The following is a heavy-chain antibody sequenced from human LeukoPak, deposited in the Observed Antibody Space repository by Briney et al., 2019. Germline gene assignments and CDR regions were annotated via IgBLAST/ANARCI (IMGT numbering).Heavy chain of an antibody. J-gene: IGHJ4*02. Sequence: GGSLRLSCAASGFTFDDYGMSWVRQAPGKGLEWVSGINWNGGSTGYADSVKGRFTISRDNAKNSLFLQMNSLRADDTAVYYCARDHGFGEILPSEFDSWGQGTLVTVSS. D-gene: IGHD3-10*01. CDR2: INWNGGST. CDR3: ARDHGFGEILPSEFDS. CDR1: GFTFDDYG. V-gene: IGHV3-20*04.